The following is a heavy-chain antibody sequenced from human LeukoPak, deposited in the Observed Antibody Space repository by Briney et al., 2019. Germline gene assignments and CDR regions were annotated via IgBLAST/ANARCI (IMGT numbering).Heavy chain of an antibody. CDR2: IIPVFKTT. J-gene: IGHJ4*02. D-gene: IGHD2-21*02. V-gene: IGHV1-69*13. CDR3: AREGAYCGGDCFFLDC. Sequence: ASVKVSCKASGGSFRSYAISWVRRAPGQGLEWMGGIIPVFKTTNYAQKFQGRVTISADLSTSTAYMELSSLRSDDTAFYYCAREGAYCGGDCFFLDCWGQGTLVTVSS. CDR1: GGSFRSYA.